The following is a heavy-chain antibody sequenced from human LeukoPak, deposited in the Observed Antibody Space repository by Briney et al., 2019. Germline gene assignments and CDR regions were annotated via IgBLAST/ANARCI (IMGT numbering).Heavy chain of an antibody. CDR3: ARKGTIFGVVMGHFDY. J-gene: IGHJ4*02. Sequence: SVKVSCKASGGTFTSYAISWVRQAPGQGLEWMGRIIPIFVTANYAQKFQGRVTITTDESTSTAYMELSSLRSEHTPVYYCARKGTIFGVVMGHFDYWGQGTLVTVTS. D-gene: IGHD3-3*01. CDR2: IIPIFVTA. V-gene: IGHV1-69*05. CDR1: GGTFTSYA.